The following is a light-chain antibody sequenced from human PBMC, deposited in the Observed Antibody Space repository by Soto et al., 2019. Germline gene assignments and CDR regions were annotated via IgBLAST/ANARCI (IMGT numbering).Light chain of an antibody. CDR3: LQDYGDSWT. CDR2: AAS. Sequence: MTQSPSSLSASVGEKIIITCRASRDVGSDVSWYQQKPGQAPKLLIYAASNLYTGVPSRFSGSRSVTEFTLTISSLQPEDFASYYCLQDYGDSWTFGQGTKVEIE. J-gene: IGKJ1*01. V-gene: IGKV1-6*01. CDR1: RDVGSD.